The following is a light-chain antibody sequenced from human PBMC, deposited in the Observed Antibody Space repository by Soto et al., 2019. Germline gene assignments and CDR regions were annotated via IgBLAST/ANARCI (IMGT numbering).Light chain of an antibody. Sequence: QSALTQPASVSGSPGQTITISCTGTSSDVGGYNYLSWYQQHPGKAPKVMIYEVSNRPSGVSNRFSGSKSGNTASLTISGXXXXXXXDYFCSSYTTSGTPVFGGGTKLT. J-gene: IGLJ3*02. V-gene: IGLV2-14*01. CDR2: EVS. CDR1: SSDVGGYNY. CDR3: SSYTTSGTPV.